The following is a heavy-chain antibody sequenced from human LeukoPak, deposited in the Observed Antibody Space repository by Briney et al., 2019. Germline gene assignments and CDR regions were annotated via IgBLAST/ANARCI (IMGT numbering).Heavy chain of an antibody. J-gene: IGHJ6*03. CDR1: GGTFSSYA. CDR3: ARDGGRLTMTYYYYMDV. CDR2: IIPIFGTA. D-gene: IGHD3-22*01. Sequence: SVKVSCKASGGTFSSYAISWVRQAPGQGLEWMGGIIPIFGTANYAQKFQGRVTITTDESTSTAYMELSSLRSEDTAAYYCARDGGRLTMTYYYYMDVWGKGTTVTVS. V-gene: IGHV1-69*05.